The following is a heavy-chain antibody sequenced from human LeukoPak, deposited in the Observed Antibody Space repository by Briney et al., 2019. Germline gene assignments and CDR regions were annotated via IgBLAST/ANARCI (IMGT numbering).Heavy chain of an antibody. CDR1: GFTFSNYA. J-gene: IGHJ4*02. D-gene: IGHD4-17*01. CDR2: ISGSASST. CDR3: AKNYGDYEDVFDY. V-gene: IGHV3-23*01. Sequence: GGSLRLSCAASGFTFSNYAMNWVRQAPGKGLEWVSGISGSASSTYYADSMKGRFTIARDNSKNTLYLQMNSLRAEDTAVYYCAKNYGDYEDVFDYWGPGTLVTVSS.